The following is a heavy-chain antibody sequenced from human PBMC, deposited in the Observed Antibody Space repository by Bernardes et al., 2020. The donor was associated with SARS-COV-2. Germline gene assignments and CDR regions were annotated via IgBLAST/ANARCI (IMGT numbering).Heavy chain of an antibody. CDR2: IYWDDDK. J-gene: IGHJ4*02. V-gene: IGHV2-5*02. CDR3: ARYTYYDFWSGYYQYYYGSGSLDY. D-gene: IGHD3-3*01. Sequence: PTLVKPTQTLTLTCTFSGFSLSTSGVGVGWIRQPPGKALEWLALIYWDDDKRYSPSLKSRLTITKDTSKNQVVLTMTNMDPVDTATYYCARYTYYDFWSGYYQYYYGSGSLDYWGQGTLVTVSS. CDR1: GFSLSTSGVG.